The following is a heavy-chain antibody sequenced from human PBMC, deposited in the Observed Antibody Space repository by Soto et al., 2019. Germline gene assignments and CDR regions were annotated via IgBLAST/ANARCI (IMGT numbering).Heavy chain of an antibody. CDR2: ISWNSGSI. V-gene: IGHV3-9*01. Sequence: EVQLVESGGGLVQPGRSLRLSCAASGFTFDDYAMHWVRQAPGKGLEWVSGISWNSGSIGYADSVKGRFTISRDNAKNSLYLQMNSLRAEDTALYYCAKDSRIVGRGFFDLWGRGTLVTVPS. CDR3: AKDSRIVGRGFFDL. J-gene: IGHJ2*01. D-gene: IGHD3-22*01. CDR1: GFTFDDYA.